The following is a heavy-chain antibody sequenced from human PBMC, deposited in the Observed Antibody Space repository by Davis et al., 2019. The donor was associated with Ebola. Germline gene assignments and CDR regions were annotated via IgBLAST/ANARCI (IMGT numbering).Heavy chain of an antibody. V-gene: IGHV3-7*01. CDR1: GFTFSDYY. CDR2: IKQDGSEK. J-gene: IGHJ4*02. CDR3: ARDTYYYGSGSYYNWGFFDY. D-gene: IGHD3-10*01. Sequence: GESLKISCAASGFTFSDYYMSWVRQAPGKGLEWVANIKQDGSEKYYVDSVKGRFTISRDNAKNSLYLQMNSLRAEDTAVYYCARDTYYYGSGSYYNWGFFDYWGQGTLVTVSS.